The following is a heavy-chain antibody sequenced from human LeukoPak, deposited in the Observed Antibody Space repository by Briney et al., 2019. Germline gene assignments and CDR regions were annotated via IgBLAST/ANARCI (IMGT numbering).Heavy chain of an antibody. CDR2: IKRDGSER. V-gene: IGHV3-7*01. CDR1: GGSFSGYY. J-gene: IGHJ4*02. CDR3: ARDKEAAVDFWSGYYPL. Sequence: ETLSLTCAVYGGSFSGYYWSWIRQPPGKGLEWVANIKRDGSERYYEDSVKGRFTISRDNAQNSLYLQMSSLRDEDTAVYYCARDKEAAVDFWSGYYPLWGQGTLVTVSS. D-gene: IGHD3-3*01.